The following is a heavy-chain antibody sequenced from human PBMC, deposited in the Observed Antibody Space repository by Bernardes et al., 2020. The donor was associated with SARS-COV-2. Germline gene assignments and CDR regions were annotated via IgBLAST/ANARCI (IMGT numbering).Heavy chain of an antibody. CDR1: GGSISSGRYY. V-gene: IGHV4-61*02. CDR2: IYTRGST. Sequence: SETLSLTCTVSGGSISSGRYYWSWIRQPAGKGLEWIGRIYTRGSTNYNPSLKSRVAISVDTSKNQFSLKLSSVTAADTAVYYCAREADYYDSSYYFDYWGQGTLVTVSS. J-gene: IGHJ4*02. D-gene: IGHD3-22*01. CDR3: AREADYYDSSYYFDY.